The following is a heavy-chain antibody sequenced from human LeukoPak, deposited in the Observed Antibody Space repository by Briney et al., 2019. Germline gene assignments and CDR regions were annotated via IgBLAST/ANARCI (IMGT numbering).Heavy chain of an antibody. CDR3: AREQAYYGSGSNWFDP. Sequence: ASVKVSCKASGYTFTGYYMHWVRQAPGQGLEWMGWINPNSGGTNYAQKFQGRVTMTRDTSISTAYMELSRLRSDDTAVYYCAREQAYYGSGSNWFDPWGQGTLVTVSS. V-gene: IGHV1-2*02. CDR2: INPNSGGT. D-gene: IGHD3-10*01. CDR1: GYTFTGYY. J-gene: IGHJ5*02.